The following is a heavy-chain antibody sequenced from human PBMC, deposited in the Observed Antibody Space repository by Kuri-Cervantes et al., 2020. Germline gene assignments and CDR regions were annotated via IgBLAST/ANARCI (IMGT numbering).Heavy chain of an antibody. D-gene: IGHD3/OR15-3a*01. CDR3: ARGGLRQQRDWDY. CDR1: GYTLTELS. Sequence: ASVKVSCKVSGYTLTELSMHWVRQTPGKGLEWMGGFDPEDGETIYAQKFQGRVTMTEDTSTDTAYMELSSLRSEGTAVYYCARGGLRQQRDWDYWGQGTLVTVSS. CDR2: FDPEDGET. J-gene: IGHJ4*02. V-gene: IGHV1-24*01.